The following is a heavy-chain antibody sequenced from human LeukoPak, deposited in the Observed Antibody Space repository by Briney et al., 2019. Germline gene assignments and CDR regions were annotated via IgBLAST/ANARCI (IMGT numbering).Heavy chain of an antibody. Sequence: PSETLSLTCTVSGGSISISNYYWGWIRQPPGKGLEWIGSMSYSGRTYYNPSLKTRVTVSLDTSKNQFSLKLSSVTAADTAVYYCASSGSYGYYFDYWGQGTLVTVSS. J-gene: IGHJ4*02. CDR1: GGSISISNYY. D-gene: IGHD1-26*01. CDR3: ASSGSYGYYFDY. V-gene: IGHV4-39*07. CDR2: MSYSGRT.